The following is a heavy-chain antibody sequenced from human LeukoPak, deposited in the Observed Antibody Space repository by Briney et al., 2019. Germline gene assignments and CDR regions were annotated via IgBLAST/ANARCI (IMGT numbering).Heavy chain of an antibody. V-gene: IGHV4-31*03. CDR3: ARGRRGKYSPYFYYHMDM. J-gene: IGHJ6*03. D-gene: IGHD1-26*01. Sequence: NPSETLSLTCNVSGDSVSTGLHYYSWIRQHPGEGLEWIGRTQYSGSTHYKSSLRSRLIISLDTSKNQVSLKLTSVTAADTAVYYCARGRRGKYSPYFYYHMDMWGTGTPVTDSS. CDR2: TQYSGST. CDR1: GDSVSTGLHY.